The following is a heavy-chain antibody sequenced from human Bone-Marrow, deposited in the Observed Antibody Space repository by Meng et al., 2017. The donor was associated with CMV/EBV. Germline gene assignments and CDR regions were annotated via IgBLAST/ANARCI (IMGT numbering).Heavy chain of an antibody. CDR2: IYYSGST. V-gene: IGHV4-34*09. J-gene: IGHJ4*02. CDR1: GGSFSGYY. D-gene: IGHD2-15*01. Sequence: SETLSLTCVVYGGSFSGYYWSWIRQPPGKGLEWIGYIYYSGSTYYNPSLKSRLTISVDTSKNQFSLQLRSVTAADTAVYYCARDLLPDIWGQGTLVTVSS. CDR3: ARDLLPDI.